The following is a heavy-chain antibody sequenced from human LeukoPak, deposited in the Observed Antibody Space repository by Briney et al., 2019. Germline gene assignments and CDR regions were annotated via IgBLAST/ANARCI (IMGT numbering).Heavy chain of an antibody. D-gene: IGHD4-17*01. CDR3: TRTDTDYGDYGLAFDI. J-gene: IGHJ3*02. CDR2: INPGNGFT. Sequence: ASVKVSCKASGYTLTSYYMHWVRQAPGQGLEWMGIINPGNGFTSYAQKFQDRVTMTRDTSTSTVYMELSSLGSEDTAGYFCTRTDTDYGDYGLAFDIWGQGTMVTFSS. V-gene: IGHV1-46*01. CDR1: GYTLTSYY.